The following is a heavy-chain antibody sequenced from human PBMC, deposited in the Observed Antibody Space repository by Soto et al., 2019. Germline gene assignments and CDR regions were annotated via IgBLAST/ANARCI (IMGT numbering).Heavy chain of an antibody. Sequence: QVQLQESGPGLVKPSQTLSLTCTVSGGSISSGGYYWSWIRQHPGKGLEWIGYIYYSGSTYYNPSLKSRVTISVDTSKNQFSLKLSSVTAADRAVYYCARVGDTAMAIPIFDYWGQGTLVTVSS. J-gene: IGHJ4*02. CDR2: IYYSGST. CDR3: ARVGDTAMAIPIFDY. V-gene: IGHV4-31*03. CDR1: GGSISSGGYY. D-gene: IGHD5-18*01.